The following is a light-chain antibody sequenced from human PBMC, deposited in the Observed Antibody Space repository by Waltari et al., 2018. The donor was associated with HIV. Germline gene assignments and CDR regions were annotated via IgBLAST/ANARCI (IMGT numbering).Light chain of an antibody. Sequence: QSALTQPPSASGSPGQSVTISCTGTSSDVGGYNYVSWYQLHPGKAPKLMIYEVSKRPSGVPDRFAGSKSGNTASLTFAGLQSEDEADYFCASYAGSTNVFGTETKVTVL. J-gene: IGLJ1*01. CDR1: SSDVGGYNY. CDR2: EVS. CDR3: ASYAGSTNV. V-gene: IGLV2-8*01.